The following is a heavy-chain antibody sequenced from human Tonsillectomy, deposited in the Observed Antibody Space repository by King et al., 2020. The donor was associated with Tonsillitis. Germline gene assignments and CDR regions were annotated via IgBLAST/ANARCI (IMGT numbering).Heavy chain of an antibody. J-gene: IGHJ3*01. V-gene: IGHV1-18*01. CDR3: VWDGHRVINAFDA. CDR2: ISGNKGNT. CDR1: NYTFTNYG. D-gene: IGHD2/OR15-2a*01. Sequence: VQLVESGAEVKKPGASVKVSCKASNYTFTNYGVSWVRQAPGQGLEWMGWISGNKGNTKYAQKLQGRVTMITDTSTSTAYMELRSLRSDDTAVYYCVWDGHRVINAFDAWGKGTMVTVSS.